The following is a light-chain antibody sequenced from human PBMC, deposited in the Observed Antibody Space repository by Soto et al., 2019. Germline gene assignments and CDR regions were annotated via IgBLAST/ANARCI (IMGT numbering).Light chain of an antibody. Sequence: DNLGTQAPRSRSASVADHVTITCRARPSISMYLNRYQQRPGTVPKLLIYATSRLQPGVPSRFSGSGSGTDFTLTINTLQPEDVATYFCLKYTKYAPGAFGQGGKA. CDR2: ATS. CDR3: LKYTKYAPGA. J-gene: IGKJ1*01. V-gene: IGKV1-27*01. CDR1: PSISMY.